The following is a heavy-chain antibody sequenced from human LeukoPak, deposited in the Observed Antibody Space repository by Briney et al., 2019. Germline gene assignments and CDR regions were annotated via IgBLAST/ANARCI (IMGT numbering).Heavy chain of an antibody. CDR3: ARVALVVIPPFDY. V-gene: IGHV4-34*01. CDR1: GGSFSGYY. D-gene: IGHD3-22*01. Sequence: SETLSLTCAVYGGSFSGYYWSWIRQPPGKGLEWIGEINHSGSTNYNPSLKSRVTISVDTSKNQFSLKLSSVTAADTAVYYRARVALVVIPPFDYWGQGTLVTVSS. J-gene: IGHJ4*02. CDR2: INHSGST.